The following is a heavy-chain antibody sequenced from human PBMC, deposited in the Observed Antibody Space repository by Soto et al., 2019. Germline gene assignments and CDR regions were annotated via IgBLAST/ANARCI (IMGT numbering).Heavy chain of an antibody. D-gene: IGHD2-2*01. J-gene: IGHJ3*02. Sequence: GGSLRLYCSASGFTFSTYGMHWVRQAPGKGLEWVALIWFDGSDKYYADSVKGRFTISRDNSKNTLYLQMSSLRAEDTAVYYCARLYCKSSSGSSVGAFDIRGQGTVVTVS. V-gene: IGHV3-33*01. CDR1: GFTFSTYG. CDR2: IWFDGSDK. CDR3: ARLYCKSSSGSSVGAFDI.